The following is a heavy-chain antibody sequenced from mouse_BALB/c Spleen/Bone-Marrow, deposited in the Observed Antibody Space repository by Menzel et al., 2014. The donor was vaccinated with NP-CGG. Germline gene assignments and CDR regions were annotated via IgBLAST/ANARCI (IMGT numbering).Heavy chain of an antibody. CDR2: IDPANGNT. CDR3: APYYYGRWFTY. D-gene: IGHD1-1*01. V-gene: IGHV14-3*02. J-gene: IGHJ3*01. CDR1: GFNIKDTY. Sequence: EVQRVESGAELAKPGASVKLSCTASGFNIKDTYMYWVKQRPEQGLEWIGRIDPANGNTKYDPKFQGKATITADTSSNTAYLQLSSLTSEDAAVYYCAPYYYGRWFTYWGQGTLVTVSA.